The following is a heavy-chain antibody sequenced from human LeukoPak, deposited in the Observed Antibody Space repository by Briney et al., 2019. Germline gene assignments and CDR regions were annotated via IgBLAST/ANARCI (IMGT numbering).Heavy chain of an antibody. V-gene: IGHV3-48*03. J-gene: IGHJ4*02. CDR3: ARRYCSSTSCLLDY. CDR1: GFAFSSYE. CDR2: ISSTSGSTI. Sequence: GGSLRLSCAASGFAFSSYEMNWVRQAPGKGLEWVSYISSTSGSTIYYADSVKGRFTISRDNAKNSLYLQMNSLRAEDTAVYYCARRYCSSTSCLLDYWGQGTLVTVSS. D-gene: IGHD2-2*01.